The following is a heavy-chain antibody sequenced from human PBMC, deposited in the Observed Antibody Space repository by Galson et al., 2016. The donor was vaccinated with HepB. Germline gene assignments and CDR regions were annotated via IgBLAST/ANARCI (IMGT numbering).Heavy chain of an antibody. CDR1: GFTFRNCG. CDR2: ISRSGDST. V-gene: IGHV3-23*01. CDR3: VQGSTAPAV. J-gene: IGHJ6*04. D-gene: IGHD2-2*01. Sequence: SLRLSCAASGFTFRNCGMTWVRQAPGKGLEVVSSISRSGDSTDYADSVKGRFTISRDNSKNTLSLQMNSLTADYTAIYYCVQGSTAPAVWGKGTTVTVSS.